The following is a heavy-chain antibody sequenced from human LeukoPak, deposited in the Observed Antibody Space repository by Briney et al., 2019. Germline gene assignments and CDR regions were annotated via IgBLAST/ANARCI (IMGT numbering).Heavy chain of an antibody. CDR1: GDNVSSNSGA. V-gene: IGHV6-1*01. Sequence: LSQTLSLTCAVSGDNVSSNSGAWNWIRQSPSRGLEWLGRTHYRSNLKTDYAVSVKNRIAINPDTSKNQFSLQLNSVTPEDTAVYYCARGLLRGGFDYWGQGTLVTVSS. CDR3: ARGLLRGGFDY. J-gene: IGHJ4*02. D-gene: IGHD2-21*02. CDR2: THYRSNLKT.